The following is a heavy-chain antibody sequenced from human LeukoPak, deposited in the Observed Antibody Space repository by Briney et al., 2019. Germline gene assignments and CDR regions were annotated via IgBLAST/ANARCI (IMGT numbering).Heavy chain of an antibody. V-gene: IGHV4-59*01. CDR3: ASGYCSSTSCSYYYGTDV. J-gene: IGHJ6*02. Sequence: SETLSLTCTVSGGSISSYYWSWIRQPPGKGLEWIGYIYYSGSTNYNPSLKSRVTISVDTSKNQFSLKLSSVTAADTAVYYCASGYCSSTSCSYYYGTDVWGQGTTVTVSS. CDR2: IYYSGST. CDR1: GGSISSYY. D-gene: IGHD2-2*01.